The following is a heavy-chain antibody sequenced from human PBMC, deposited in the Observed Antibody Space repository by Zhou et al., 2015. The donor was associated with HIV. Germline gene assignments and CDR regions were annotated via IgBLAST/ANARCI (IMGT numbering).Heavy chain of an antibody. CDR3: AREPSASYGDPRYYYYMDV. D-gene: IGHD4-17*01. CDR1: GFTFSSYS. CDR2: ISSSSSYI. J-gene: IGHJ6*03. V-gene: IGHV3-21*01. Sequence: EVQLVESGGGLVKPGGSLRLSCAASGFTFSSYSMNWVRQAPGKGLEWVSSISSSSSYIYYADSVKGRFTISRDNAKNSLYLQMNSLRAEDTAVYYCAREPSASYGDPRYYYYMDVWGKGTTVTVSS.